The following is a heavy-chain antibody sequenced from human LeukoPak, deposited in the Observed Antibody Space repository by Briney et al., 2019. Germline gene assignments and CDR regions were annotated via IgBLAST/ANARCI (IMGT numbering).Heavy chain of an antibody. CDR3: ARRWSHYYDSKRGDAFDI. J-gene: IGHJ3*02. V-gene: IGHV4-34*01. CDR2: INHSGST. D-gene: IGHD3-22*01. CDR1: GGSFSGYY. Sequence: SETLSLTCAVYGGSFSGYYWSWIRQPPGKGLEWIGEINHSGSTNYNPSLKSRVTISVDTSKNQFSLMLSSVTAADTAVYYCARRWSHYYDSKRGDAFDIWGQGTMVTVSS.